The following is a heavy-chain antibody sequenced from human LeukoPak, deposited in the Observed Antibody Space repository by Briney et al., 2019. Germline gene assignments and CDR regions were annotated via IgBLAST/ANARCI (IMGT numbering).Heavy chain of an antibody. CDR2: ICYSGST. J-gene: IGHJ2*01. Sequence: PSETLSLTCTVSGDPINSYYWSWIRQPPGKGLEWIGHICYSGSTNYNPSLKSRVTISIDTSKNQFSLKLSSVTAADTAVYYCARTAYARFFDLWGRGTLVTVSS. CDR3: ARTAYARFFDL. CDR1: GDPINSYY. V-gene: IGHV4-59*01. D-gene: IGHD2-21*01.